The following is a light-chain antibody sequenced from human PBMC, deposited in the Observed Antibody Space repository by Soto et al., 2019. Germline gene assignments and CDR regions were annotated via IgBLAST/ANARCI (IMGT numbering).Light chain of an antibody. V-gene: IGKV1-5*03. CDR3: QQYKRYSLVT. J-gene: IGKJ3*01. Sequence: DIQMTQSPSTLSASVGDRVIIICRASQSISSWLAWYQQKPGKAPKLLIHKASSFQSGVPSRFSGSGSGTETTLTISSLQPDDFATYYCQQYKRYSLVTFGPGTKVDF. CDR1: QSISSW. CDR2: KAS.